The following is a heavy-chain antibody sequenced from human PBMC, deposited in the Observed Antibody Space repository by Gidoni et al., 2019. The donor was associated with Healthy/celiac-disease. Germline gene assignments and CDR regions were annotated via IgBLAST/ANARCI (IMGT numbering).Heavy chain of an antibody. CDR2: ISYDGSNK. CDR3: AREPPRYYYDSSGYYGDDY. D-gene: IGHD3-22*01. CDR1: GFTFSSYA. Sequence: AASGFTFSSYAMPWVRQAPGKGLEWVAVISYDGSNKYYADSVKGRFTISRDNSKNTLYRQMNSLRAEDTAVYYCAREPPRYYYDSSGYYGDDYWGQGTLVTVSS. V-gene: IGHV3-30-3*01. J-gene: IGHJ4*02.